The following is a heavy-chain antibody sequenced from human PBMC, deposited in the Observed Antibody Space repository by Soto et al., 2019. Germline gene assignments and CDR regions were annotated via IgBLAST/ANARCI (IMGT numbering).Heavy chain of an antibody. CDR2: INPSGGST. J-gene: IGHJ4*02. CDR3: ARAPPSGASYYDS. V-gene: IGHV1-46*01. CDR1: GYTFTSYY. Sequence: ASVKVSCKASGYTFTSYYMHWVRQAPGQGLEWMGIINPSGGSTSYAQKFQGRFTISRDNAKNTLYLQMNSLRVDDTAVYYCARAPPSGASYYDSWGRGILVTVSS.